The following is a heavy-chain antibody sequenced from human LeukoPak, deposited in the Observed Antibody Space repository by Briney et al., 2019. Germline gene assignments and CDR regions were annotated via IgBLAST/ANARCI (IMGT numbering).Heavy chain of an antibody. CDR2: VNPNSGNT. D-gene: IGHD3-22*01. CDR3: ARGPYYYDSSGYRFDP. Sequence: ASVKVSCKASGYTFTSYDINWVRQATGQGLEWMGWVNPNSGNTGYAQKFQGRVTMTRNTSISTAYMEPSSLRSEDTAVYYCARGPYYYDSSGYRFDPWGQGTLVTVSS. V-gene: IGHV1-8*01. CDR1: GYTFTSYD. J-gene: IGHJ5*02.